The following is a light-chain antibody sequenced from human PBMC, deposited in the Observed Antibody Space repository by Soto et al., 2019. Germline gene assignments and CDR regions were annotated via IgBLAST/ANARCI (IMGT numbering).Light chain of an antibody. CDR3: QQRSNWIT. J-gene: IGKJ5*01. V-gene: IGKV3D-20*02. Sequence: EILLTQSPATLSLSPGERATLSCGASQSVSSSYLVWYKQKPGQAPRPLIYGASIRATGIPARLSGSGSGTEFTLTISSLQPEDFAVYYCQQRSNWITFGQGTRLEIK. CDR2: GAS. CDR1: QSVSSSY.